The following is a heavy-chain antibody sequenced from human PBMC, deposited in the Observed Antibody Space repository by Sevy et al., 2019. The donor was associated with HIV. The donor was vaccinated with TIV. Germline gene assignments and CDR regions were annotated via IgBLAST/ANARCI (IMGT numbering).Heavy chain of an antibody. J-gene: IGHJ4*02. CDR1: GGSISSSSYY. CDR3: ARHMRVGYSGSSSRGIDY. Sequence: SETLSLTCTVSGGSISSSSYYWGWIRQPPGKGLEWIGSIYYSGSTYYNPSLKSRVTISVDTSKNQFPLRLSSVTAADTAVYYCARHMRVGYSGSSSRGIDYWGQGTLVTVSS. CDR2: IYYSGST. V-gene: IGHV4-39*01. D-gene: IGHD1-26*01.